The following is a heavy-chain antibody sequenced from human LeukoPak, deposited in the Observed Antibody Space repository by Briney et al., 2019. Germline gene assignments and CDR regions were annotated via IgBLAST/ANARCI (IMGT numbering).Heavy chain of an antibody. CDR2: ISSSSSTI. V-gene: IGHV3-48*04. Sequence: PGGSLRLSCAASGFTFSSYGMNWVRQAPGKGLEWVSYISSSSSTIYYADSVKGRFTISRDNAKNSLYLQMNSLRAEDTALYYCAKDMLGIAAAGDAFDNWGQGTMVTVSS. D-gene: IGHD6-13*01. CDR3: AKDMLGIAAAGDAFDN. J-gene: IGHJ3*02. CDR1: GFTFSSYG.